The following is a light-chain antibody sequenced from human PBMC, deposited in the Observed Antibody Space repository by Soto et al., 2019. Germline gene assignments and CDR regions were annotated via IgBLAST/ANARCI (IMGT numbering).Light chain of an antibody. CDR3: QQYNDYPIT. V-gene: IGKV1-33*01. J-gene: IGKJ5*01. CDR2: DAS. Sequence: DIQMTQSPSSLSASVGDSVTITFQASQDIRNYINWYQQRPGKAPNLLIYDASNLETGVPSRFSGSGSGTDFTFTISSLQPEDIATYYCQQYNDYPITFGQGTRLEIK. CDR1: QDIRNY.